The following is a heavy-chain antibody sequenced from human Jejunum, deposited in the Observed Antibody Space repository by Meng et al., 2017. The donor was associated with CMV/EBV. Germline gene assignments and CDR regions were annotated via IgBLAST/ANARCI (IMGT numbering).Heavy chain of an antibody. V-gene: IGHV4-30-4*01. CDR2: IYYSGAS. CDR3: ARDRGYSSGWGVFDY. CDR1: GGSISSGDYY. D-gene: IGHD6-19*01. Sequence: QVLRQGSGPGPVKPSQTPSLTGSVAGGSISSGDYYWSWIRQSPEKGLEWIGFIYYSGASYSTPSLRSRVTMSMDTSTNQFSLRLNSVTAADTGVYFCARDRGYSSGWGVFDYWGRGTLVTVSS. J-gene: IGHJ4*02.